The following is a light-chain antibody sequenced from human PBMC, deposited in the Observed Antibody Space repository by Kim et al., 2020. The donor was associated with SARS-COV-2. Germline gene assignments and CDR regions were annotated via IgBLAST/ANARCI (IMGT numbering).Light chain of an antibody. J-gene: IGKJ1*01. CDR2: GAS. CDR1: QSVPSNH. Sequence: ETVLTQSPGTLSLSPGERATLSCRANQSVPSNHFGWYQQKPGQAPRLLIYGASNRATGIPDRFSGSGSGTDFTLTISRLEPEDFAVYSCHQYDTSPRTFGQGTKVDIK. CDR3: HQYDTSPRT. V-gene: IGKV3-20*01.